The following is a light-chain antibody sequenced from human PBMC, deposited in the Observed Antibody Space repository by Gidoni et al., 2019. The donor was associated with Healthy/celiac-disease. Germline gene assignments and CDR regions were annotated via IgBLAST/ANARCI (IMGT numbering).Light chain of an antibody. J-gene: IGLJ3*02. CDR2: SNN. CDR3: AAWDDSLNGWV. CDR1: SADIGSNT. V-gene: IGLV1-44*01. Sequence: QSVLTQPPSASGTHGQRVTISCSGSSADIGSNTVNWYQQLPGTAPKLLIYSNNPRPSGVPDRFSGSKSGTSASLAISGLQSEDEADYYCAAWDDSLNGWVFGGGTKLTVL.